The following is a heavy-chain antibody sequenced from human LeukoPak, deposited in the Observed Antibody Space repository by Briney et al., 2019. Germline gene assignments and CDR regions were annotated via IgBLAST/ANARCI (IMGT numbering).Heavy chain of an antibody. CDR2: INPNSGGT. J-gene: IGHJ4*02. Sequence: ASVKVSCKTSGYTFTGYYLHWVRQAPGQGLEWMGWINPNSGGTNYAQKFQGRVTMTRDTSISTVYMEMSRLRSDDTAVYYCARESVPAVAARRGLNYWGQGTLVAVSS. V-gene: IGHV1-2*02. CDR1: GYTFTGYY. CDR3: ARESVPAVAARRGLNY. D-gene: IGHD6-6*01.